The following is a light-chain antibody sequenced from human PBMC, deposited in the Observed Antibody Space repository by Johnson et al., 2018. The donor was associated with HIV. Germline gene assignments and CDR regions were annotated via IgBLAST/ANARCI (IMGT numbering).Light chain of an antibody. CDR1: SSNIGNNY. Sequence: QAVLTQPPSVSAAPGQKVTISCSGSSSNIGNNYVSWYQQLPGTAPKLLIYDNNKRPSGIPDRFSGSKSGTSATLAITGLQTGDEAGSYCGTWDSSLRAYVFGTGTKVTVL. V-gene: IGLV1-51*01. J-gene: IGLJ1*01. CDR2: DNN. CDR3: GTWDSSLRAYV.